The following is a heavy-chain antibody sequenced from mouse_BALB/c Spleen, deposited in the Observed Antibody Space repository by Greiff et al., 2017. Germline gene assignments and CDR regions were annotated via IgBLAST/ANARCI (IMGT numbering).Heavy chain of an antibody. V-gene: IGHV5-9-4*01. CDR3: AREDRGGNYPYYAMDY. Sequence: EVKLVESGGGLVKPGGSLKLSCAASGFTFSSYAMSWVRQSPEKRLEWVAEISSGGSYTYYPDTVTGRFTISRDNAKNTLYLEMSSLRSEDTAMYYCAREDRGGNYPYYAMDYWGQGTSVTVSS. D-gene: IGHD2-1*01. CDR2: ISSGGSYT. CDR1: GFTFSSYA. J-gene: IGHJ4*01.